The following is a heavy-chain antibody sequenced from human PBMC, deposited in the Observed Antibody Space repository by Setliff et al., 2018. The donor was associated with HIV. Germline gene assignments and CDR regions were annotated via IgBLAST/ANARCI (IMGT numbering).Heavy chain of an antibody. D-gene: IGHD3-3*01. CDR3: ARSKTFYDFWDGYYTHGAFKI. V-gene: IGHV4-59*05. J-gene: IGHJ3*02. CDR2: IFYSGIT. CDR1: GGSISSYY. Sequence: SETLSLTCTVSGGSISSYYWSWIRRPAGKGLEWIGSIFYSGITYYNPSLKSRVTISVDTSKNQFSLNLTSVTAADTAVYYCARSKTFYDFWDGYYTHGAFKIWGLGTMVTVSS.